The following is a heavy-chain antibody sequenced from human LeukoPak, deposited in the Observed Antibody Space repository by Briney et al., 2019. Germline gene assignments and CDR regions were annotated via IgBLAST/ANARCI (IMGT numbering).Heavy chain of an antibody. J-gene: IGHJ3*02. CDR1: GFTFSHAW. CDR3: ARGLFLSGYLDAFDI. Sequence: PGGSLRLSCAASGFTFSHAWMSWVRQAPGKGLEWVAFIRFDGTSEFYADSVKGRCTISRDNSKNTLYLQMNSLRVEDTAVYYCARGLFLSGYLDAFDIWGQGTVVTVSS. V-gene: IGHV3-30*02. D-gene: IGHD3-22*01. CDR2: IRFDGTSE.